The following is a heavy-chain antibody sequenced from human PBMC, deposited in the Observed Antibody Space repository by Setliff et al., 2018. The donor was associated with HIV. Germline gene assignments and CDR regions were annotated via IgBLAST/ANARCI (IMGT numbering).Heavy chain of an antibody. CDR1: GYTFNNYY. J-gene: IGHJ6*03. CDR3: ATNPEMATINYYYYYMDV. Sequence: GASVKVSCKASGYTFNNYYMHWVRQAPGQGLEWMGIINPSDNRTYYEQKFQGRVTMTRDTSTSSVYMELRSLRSEDTAVYYCATNPEMATINYYYYYMDVWGKGTTVTVSS. CDR2: INPSDNRT. V-gene: IGHV1-46*02. D-gene: IGHD5-12*01.